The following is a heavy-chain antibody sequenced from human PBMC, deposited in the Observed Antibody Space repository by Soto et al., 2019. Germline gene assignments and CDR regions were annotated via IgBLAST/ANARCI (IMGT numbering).Heavy chain of an antibody. J-gene: IGHJ6*02. Sequence: GGSLRLSCAASGFTFSTYGMHWVRQAPGKGLEWVAAIWCDGIDKYYAASVKGRFTISRDNSMNTVYLQMSSLRADDTAVYYCARAAVTDYQYHGMDVWGQGTTVTVSS. V-gene: IGHV3-33*01. CDR1: GFTFSTYG. CDR3: ARAAVTDYQYHGMDV. D-gene: IGHD4-17*01. CDR2: IWCDGIDK.